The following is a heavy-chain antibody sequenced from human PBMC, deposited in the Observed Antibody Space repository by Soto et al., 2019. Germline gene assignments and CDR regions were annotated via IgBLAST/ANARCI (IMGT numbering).Heavy chain of an antibody. CDR2: IYDTGISGYTPST. CDR3: ARGEDAFFYYGLDV. Sequence: PSETLSLTCAVYGGSFSGYYWSWIRQPPGKGLEWIAYIYDTGISGYTPSTSYNPSLRSRVTMSVDTSKSQFSLKLTSVTAADTAVYYCARGEDAFFYYGLDVWGQGITDTVSS. V-gene: IGHV4-59*01. CDR1: GGSFSGYY. J-gene: IGHJ6*02.